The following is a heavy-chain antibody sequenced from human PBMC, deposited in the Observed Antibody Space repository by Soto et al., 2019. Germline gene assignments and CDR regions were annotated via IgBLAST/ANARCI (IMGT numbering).Heavy chain of an antibody. CDR2: IDHDGPT. V-gene: IGHV3-74*01. J-gene: IGHJ4*02. CDR3: VRDSHGDY. Sequence: EVQLVESGGGLVQTGGSLRLSCAGSGFTFSNYWMHWVRQAPGKGLEWVSRIDHDGPTDYADSVRGRFTISRYNAENTLYLQMNRLRPVYTAVYYCVRDSHGDYWGQGTLVTVSS. CDR1: GFTFSNYW.